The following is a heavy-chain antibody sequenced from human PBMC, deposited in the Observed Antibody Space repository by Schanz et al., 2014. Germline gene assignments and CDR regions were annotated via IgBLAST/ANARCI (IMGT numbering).Heavy chain of an antibody. J-gene: IGHJ4*02. D-gene: IGHD3-3*01. CDR3: ARGVRIDY. Sequence: EVQLLESGGTVVQPGGSLRVSCAASGFVFRTFAMYWVRQAPGKGLEWVSNISPTGSSTYYADSVKGRFTISRDNSKNTLYLQMNSLTAEDTAVYYCARGVRIDYWGQGTLVTVSS. CDR2: ISPTGSST. V-gene: IGHV3-23*01. CDR1: GFVFRTFA.